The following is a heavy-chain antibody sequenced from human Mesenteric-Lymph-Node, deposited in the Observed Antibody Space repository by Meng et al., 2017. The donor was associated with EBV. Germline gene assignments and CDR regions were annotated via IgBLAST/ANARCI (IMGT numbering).Heavy chain of an antibody. J-gene: IGHJ5*02. CDR3: ARGRSYVSGVIDP. Sequence: QVQLEQGGAGLLKPSETLSLTCAVYGGSFSGYYWSWIRQPPGKGLEWIREINHSGSTNYNPSLKSRVTISVDTSKNQFSLKLSSVTAADTAVYYCARGRSYVSGVIDPWGQGTLVTVSS. CDR1: GGSFSGYY. V-gene: IGHV4-34*01. D-gene: IGHD3-16*01. CDR2: INHSGST.